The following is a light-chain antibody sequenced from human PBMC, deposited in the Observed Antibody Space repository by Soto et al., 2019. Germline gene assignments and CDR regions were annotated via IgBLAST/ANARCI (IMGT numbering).Light chain of an antibody. CDR1: RSISRF. J-gene: IGKJ1*01. CDR3: KQSYSTQWT. CDR2: SAS. V-gene: IGKV1-39*01. Sequence: DIQMTQSPSSLSASVGDRVTMTCRASRSISRFVSWYQQKPGKAPNXLIYSASSLHIGVPSRFSGSGSGTDLTITITNLQPEDFEVYYCKQSYSTQWTFGQGTKVDIK.